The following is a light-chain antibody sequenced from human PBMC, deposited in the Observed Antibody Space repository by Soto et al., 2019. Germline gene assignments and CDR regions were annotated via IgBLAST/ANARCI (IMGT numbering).Light chain of an antibody. CDR3: QLYGTSPKP. CDR2: DAS. J-gene: IGKJ1*01. CDR1: QTVSRS. Sequence: EIGLTQSPATLSLSPGEGVTLSCRASQTVSRSLDWYQQKPDQAPRLLIYDASNRATGSPARFSGSGSGTDFTLTIISLEPEDFAVYYCQLYGTSPKPFGQGTKVDIK. V-gene: IGKV3-11*01.